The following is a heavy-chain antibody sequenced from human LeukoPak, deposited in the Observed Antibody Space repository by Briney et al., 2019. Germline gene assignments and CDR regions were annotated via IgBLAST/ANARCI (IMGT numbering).Heavy chain of an antibody. D-gene: IGHD6-13*01. V-gene: IGHV3-23*01. J-gene: IGHJ4*02. CDR3: AKVIRDGSSWYEYYFDY. Sequence: GGSLRLSCAASGFTFRTYGISWVRQAPGKGLEWVSAISGSGGSTYYADSVKGRFTISRDNSKNTLYLQMNSLRAEDTAVYYCAKVIRDGSSWYEYYFDYWGQGTLVTVSS. CDR2: ISGSGGST. CDR1: GFTFRTYG.